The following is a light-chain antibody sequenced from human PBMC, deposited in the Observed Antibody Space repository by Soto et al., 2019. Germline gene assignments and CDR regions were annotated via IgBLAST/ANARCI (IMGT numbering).Light chain of an antibody. V-gene: IGLV2-14*01. Sequence: QSVLTQPASVSGFPGQSITISCTGTSSDYVSWYQQHPGKAPKFLISEVSNRPSGISNRFSGSKSGNTASLTISGLQADDEADYYCSSYTSSSTYVFGTGTKVTVL. CDR2: EVS. J-gene: IGLJ1*01. CDR1: SSDY. CDR3: SSYTSSSTYV.